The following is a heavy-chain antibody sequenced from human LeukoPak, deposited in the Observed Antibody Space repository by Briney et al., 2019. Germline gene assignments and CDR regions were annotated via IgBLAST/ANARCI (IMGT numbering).Heavy chain of an antibody. D-gene: IGHD3-22*01. Sequence: PSETLSLTCTVSNGSISSRSYYWGWVRQPPGKGLEWIGSIYYSGSTYQNPSLKSRVTISVDTSKNQFSLELSSVTAADTAVFYCARHFYDSIGFFDLWGQGTLVTVSS. CDR2: IYYSGST. J-gene: IGHJ4*02. CDR1: NGSISSRSYY. V-gene: IGHV4-39*01. CDR3: ARHFYDSIGFFDL.